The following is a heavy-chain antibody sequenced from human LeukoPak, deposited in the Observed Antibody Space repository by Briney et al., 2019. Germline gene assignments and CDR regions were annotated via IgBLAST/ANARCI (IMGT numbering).Heavy chain of an antibody. J-gene: IGHJ6*02. V-gene: IGHV3-9*01. CDR1: GFTFDDYA. Sequence: GRSLRLSCAASGFTFDDYAMHWVRQAPGKGLEWVSGNSWNSGSIGYADSVKGRFTISRDNAKNSLYLQMNSLRAEDTALYYCAKAWGWARGYYYYGMDVWGQGTTVTVSS. CDR3: AKAWGWARGYYYYGMDV. D-gene: IGHD7-27*01. CDR2: NSWNSGSI.